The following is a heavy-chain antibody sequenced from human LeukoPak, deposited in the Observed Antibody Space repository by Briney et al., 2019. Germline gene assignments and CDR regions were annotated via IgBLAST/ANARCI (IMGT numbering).Heavy chain of an antibody. CDR3: ARDEGWAFDY. CDR1: GFTFSTYS. V-gene: IGHV3-48*02. Sequence: RGSLRLSCAASGFTFSTYSMNWVRQAPGKGLEWVSHISHSSLTIYYADPVKGRFTISRDNARNSLYLQMNSLRDEDTAVYYCARDEGWAFDYWGQGTQVTVSS. D-gene: IGHD5-24*01. J-gene: IGHJ4*02. CDR2: ISHSSLTI.